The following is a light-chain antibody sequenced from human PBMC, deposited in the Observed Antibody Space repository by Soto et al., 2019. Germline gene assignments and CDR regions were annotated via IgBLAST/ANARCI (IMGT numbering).Light chain of an antibody. J-gene: IGKJ1*01. CDR3: QQANSFPPWT. V-gene: IGKV1-12*01. CDR2: AAS. Sequence: DIQMTQSXFSLSAXXXXLXSLXXXASQGISSWLDWYQQKPGKAPKLLIYAASSLQSGVPSRFSGSGSGTDFTLTISSLQPEDFATYYCQQANSFPPWTFGQGTKVDI. CDR1: QGISSW.